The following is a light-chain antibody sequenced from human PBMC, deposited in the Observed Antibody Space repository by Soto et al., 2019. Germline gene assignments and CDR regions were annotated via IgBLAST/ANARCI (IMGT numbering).Light chain of an antibody. CDR3: QAWNTFVV. V-gene: IGLV4-69*01. CDR2: LNRDGSH. CDR1: SGHSDYG. Sequence: QPVLTQSPSASASLGASVKLTCTLSSGHSDYGIALSQQQPDKGPRYLMKLNRDGSHNQGDGIPDRFSGSSSGAERYLIISSLQSDDEADYSCQAWNTFVVFGGGTKLTVL. J-gene: IGLJ2*01.